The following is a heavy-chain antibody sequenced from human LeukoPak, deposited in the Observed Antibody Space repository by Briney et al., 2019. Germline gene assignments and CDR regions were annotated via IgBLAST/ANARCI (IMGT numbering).Heavy chain of an antibody. D-gene: IGHD3-3*01. CDR2: IYYSGST. CDR1: GGSISSYY. CDR3: ARDVSIFGVVSPSMDV. Sequence: PSETLSLTCTVSGGSISSYYWSWIRQPPGKGLEWIGYIYYSGSTNYNPSLKSRVTISVDTSKNQFSLKLSSVTAADTAVYYCARDVSIFGVVSPSMDVWGKGTTVTVSS. V-gene: IGHV4-59*01. J-gene: IGHJ6*03.